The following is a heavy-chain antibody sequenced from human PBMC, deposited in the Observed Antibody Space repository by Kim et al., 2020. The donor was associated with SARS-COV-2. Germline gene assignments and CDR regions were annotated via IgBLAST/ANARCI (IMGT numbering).Heavy chain of an antibody. J-gene: IGHJ6*02. Sequence: GGSLRLSCAASGFTFSSYAMSWVRQAPGKGLEWVSAISGSGGSTYYADSAKGRFTISRDNSKNTLYLQMNSLRAEDTAVYYCAKDQLDGITMVRGVIYYYYYGMDVWGQGTTVTVSS. V-gene: IGHV3-23*01. CDR3: AKDQLDGITMVRGVIYYYYYGMDV. D-gene: IGHD3-10*01. CDR2: ISGSGGST. CDR1: GFTFSSYA.